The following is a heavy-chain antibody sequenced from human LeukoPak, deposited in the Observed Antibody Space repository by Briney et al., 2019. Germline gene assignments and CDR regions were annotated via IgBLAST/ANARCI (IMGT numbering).Heavy chain of an antibody. D-gene: IGHD3-22*01. Sequence: GGSLRLSCAASGFTFSSYGMHWVRQAPGKGLEWVAVISYDGSNKYYADSVKGRFTISRDNSKNTLYLQMNSLRAEDTAVYYCAKWGDYYDSSGYSIVPFDYWGQGTLVTVSS. CDR2: ISYDGSNK. CDR3: AKWGDYYDSSGYSIVPFDY. CDR1: GFTFSSYG. J-gene: IGHJ4*02. V-gene: IGHV3-30*18.